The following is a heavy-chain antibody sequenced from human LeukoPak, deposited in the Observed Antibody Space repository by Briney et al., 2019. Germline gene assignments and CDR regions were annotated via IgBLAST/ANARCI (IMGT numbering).Heavy chain of an antibody. CDR2: IWYDGSNK. J-gene: IGHJ5*02. Sequence: PGGSLRLSCAASGFTFSSYGMHWVRQAPGKGLEWVAVIWYDGSNKYYADSVKGRFTISRDNSKNTLYPQMNSLRAEDTAVYYCAKDPTGYYYAPSGWFDPWGQGTLVTVSS. CDR3: AKDPTGYYYAPSGWFDP. CDR1: GFTFSSYG. V-gene: IGHV3-33*06. D-gene: IGHD3-10*01.